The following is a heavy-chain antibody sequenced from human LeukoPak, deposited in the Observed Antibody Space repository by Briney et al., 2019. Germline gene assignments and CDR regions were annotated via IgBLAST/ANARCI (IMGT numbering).Heavy chain of an antibody. Sequence: ASVKVSCKASGYTYTSYGISWVRQAPGQGLEWMGWISAYNGNTNYAQKLQGRVTMTTDTSTSTAYMELRGLRSDDTAVYYCARDPIAYCGGDCYQPLDYWGQGTLVTVSS. D-gene: IGHD2-21*02. J-gene: IGHJ4*02. CDR3: ARDPIAYCGGDCYQPLDY. CDR1: GYTYTSYG. V-gene: IGHV1-18*01. CDR2: ISAYNGNT.